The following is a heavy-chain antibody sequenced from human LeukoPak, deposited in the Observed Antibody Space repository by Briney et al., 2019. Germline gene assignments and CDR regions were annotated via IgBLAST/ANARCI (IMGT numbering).Heavy chain of an antibody. CDR3: ASKTGKTGTYD. CDR1: GFNFFDYV. CDR2: IGRSGSNT. J-gene: IGHJ4*02. D-gene: IGHD1-1*01. Sequence: GGSLRLSCVVSGFNFFDYVMIWVRQAPGKGLEWVSSIGRSGSNTYYADFVKGQFTISRDNSKNTLFLQMNSLRAEDTAVYHCASKTGKTGTYDWGQGTLVTVSS. V-gene: IGHV3-23*01.